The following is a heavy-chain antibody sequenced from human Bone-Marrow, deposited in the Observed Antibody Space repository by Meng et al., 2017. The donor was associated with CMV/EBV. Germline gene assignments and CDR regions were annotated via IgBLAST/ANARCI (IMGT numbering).Heavy chain of an antibody. CDR1: GYTFTSYD. J-gene: IGHJ4*02. D-gene: IGHD2-2*01. V-gene: IGHV1-8*01. Sequence: ASVKVSCKASGYTFTSYDINWVRQATGQGLEWMGWMNPNSGNTGYAQKFQGRVTITTDESTSTAYMELSSLRSEDTAVYYCARAVPAAETEFDYWGQGTLVTVSS. CDR3: ARAVPAAETEFDY. CDR2: MNPNSGNT.